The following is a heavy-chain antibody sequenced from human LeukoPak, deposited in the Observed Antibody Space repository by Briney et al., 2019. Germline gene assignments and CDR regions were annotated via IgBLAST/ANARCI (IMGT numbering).Heavy chain of an antibody. J-gene: IGHJ4*02. D-gene: IGHD1-26*01. CDR3: AQSVGATVD. Sequence: PGGSLRLSCAVSGFTFSSYSMSWVRQAPGKGLEWVSVIYSGGSTYYADSVKGRFTISRDNSKNTLYLQMNSLRAEDTAVYYCAQSVGATVDWGQGTLVTVSS. V-gene: IGHV3-53*01. CDR2: IYSGGST. CDR1: GFTFSSYS.